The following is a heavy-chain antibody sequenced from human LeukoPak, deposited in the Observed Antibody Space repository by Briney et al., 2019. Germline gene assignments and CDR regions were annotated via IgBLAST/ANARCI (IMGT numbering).Heavy chain of an antibody. Sequence: GGSLRLSCAASGFTFSGSAMHWVRQASGKGLEWVGHIGNKASNYATDYAPSLKGRFTIPRDDSKDTAYLQVNSLKPEDTAVYYCAGNYDSWTGLNYWGLGTLVTVSS. CDR2: IGNKASNYAT. CDR3: AGNYDSWTGLNY. J-gene: IGHJ4*02. CDR1: GFTFSGSA. D-gene: IGHD3-3*01. V-gene: IGHV3-73*01.